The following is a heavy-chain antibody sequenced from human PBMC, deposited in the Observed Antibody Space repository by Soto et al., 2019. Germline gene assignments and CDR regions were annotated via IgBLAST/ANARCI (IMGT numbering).Heavy chain of an antibody. CDR2: IYTGGST. CDR3: ARDVEGSIDY. V-gene: IGHV4-4*07. CDR1: NGSVSFYY. J-gene: IGHJ4*02. Sequence: SETLSLTCTVSNGSVSFYYWSWIRQPAGKGLEWIGRIYTGGSTNYNPSLKSRVTMSMDTSKNQFSLKLSSVTAADTAVYYCARDVEGSIDYWGQGTLVTVSS. D-gene: IGHD2-21*01.